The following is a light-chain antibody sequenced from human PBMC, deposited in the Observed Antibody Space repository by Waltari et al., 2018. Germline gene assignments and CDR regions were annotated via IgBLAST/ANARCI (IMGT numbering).Light chain of an antibody. CDR1: QSLVPVDGNTY. J-gene: IGKJ2*01. V-gene: IGKV2-30*02. CDR3: MQGTRWPYT. Sequence: EVVMTQSPVSLSVTLGQAASISCKSSQSLVPVDGNTYLNWFHQRPGQSPRRLIYWVFNRDSGVPDRFSGSGSGTDFTLRISGVEAEDVGVYYCMQGTRWPYTFGQGTQLDIK. CDR2: WVF.